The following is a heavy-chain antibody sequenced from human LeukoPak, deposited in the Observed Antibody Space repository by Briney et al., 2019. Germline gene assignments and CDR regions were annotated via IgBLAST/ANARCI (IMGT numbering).Heavy chain of an antibody. V-gene: IGHV1-8*01. CDR1: GYPFTSYD. J-gene: IGHJ4*02. D-gene: IGHD6-19*01. CDR3: ARGSRGNAYSSV. Sequence: GASVKVSCKASGYPFTSYDINWVRQATGQGLKWMGWMNPNTDNTDYAEKFRDRVTMTRNTSISTAYMELSSLRSEDTAVYYCARGSRGNAYSSVWGQGTLVIVSS. CDR2: MNPNTDNT.